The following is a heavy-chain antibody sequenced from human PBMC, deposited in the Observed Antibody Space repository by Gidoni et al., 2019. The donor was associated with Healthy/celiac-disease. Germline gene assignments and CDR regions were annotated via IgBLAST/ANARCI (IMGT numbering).Heavy chain of an antibody. CDR1: GFTFSSYA. J-gene: IGHJ4*02. Sequence: QVQLVESGGGVVQPGMSLRLSCSASGFTFSSYAMHWVRQAPGKGLEWGAVISYDGSNKYCADSVKGRFTISRDNSKNTLYLQMNSLRAEDTAVYYCAREEPQLGLDYWGQGTLVTVSS. V-gene: IGHV3-30-3*01. D-gene: IGHD6-13*01. CDR2: ISYDGSNK. CDR3: AREEPQLGLDY.